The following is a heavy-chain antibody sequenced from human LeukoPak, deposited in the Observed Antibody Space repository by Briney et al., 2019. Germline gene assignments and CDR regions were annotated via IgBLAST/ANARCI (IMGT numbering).Heavy chain of an antibody. V-gene: IGHV4-39*01. CDR2: GST. Sequence: PSETLSLTCTVSGGSISSSSYYLGWIRPPPGKGLEWIASGSTYYNPSLKSRVTISVDTSKNQFSLKLSSVTAADTAVYYCARHEYSYGGFDYWGQGTLVTVSS. D-gene: IGHD5-18*01. CDR3: ARHEYSYGGFDY. CDR1: GGSISSSSYY. J-gene: IGHJ4*02.